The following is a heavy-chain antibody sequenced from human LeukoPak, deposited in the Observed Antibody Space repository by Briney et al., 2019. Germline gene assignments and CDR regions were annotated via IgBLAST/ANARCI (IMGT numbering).Heavy chain of an antibody. CDR3: ARDQSEFDY. CDR1: GGSIRTHY. CDR2: VHYSGVT. Sequence: SETLSLTCTISGGSIRTHYCTWIRQPPGKGLEWIGYVHYSGVTDYNPSLGIRVTISLDTSKSQFSLELRSVTAADTAVYYCARDQSEFDYWGQGTLVTVSS. J-gene: IGHJ4*02. V-gene: IGHV4-59*11.